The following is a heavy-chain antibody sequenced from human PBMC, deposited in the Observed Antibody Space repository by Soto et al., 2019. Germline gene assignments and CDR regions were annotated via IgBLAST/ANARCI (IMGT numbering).Heavy chain of an antibody. CDR1: GYTFTSYY. CDR2: INPSGGST. J-gene: IGHJ6*02. Sequence: ASVKVSCKASGYTFTSYYMHWVRQAPGQGLEWMGIINPSGGSTSYAQKFQGRVTMTRDTSTSTVYMELGSLRSEDTAVYYCAREVAARPYYYYGMDVWGQGTTVTVSS. V-gene: IGHV1-46*01. D-gene: IGHD6-6*01. CDR3: AREVAARPYYYYGMDV.